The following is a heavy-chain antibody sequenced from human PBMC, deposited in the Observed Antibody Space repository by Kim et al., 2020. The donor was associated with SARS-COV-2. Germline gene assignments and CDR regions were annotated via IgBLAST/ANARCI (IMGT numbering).Heavy chain of an antibody. CDR2: ISGSGGST. CDR3: AKADGGSCYLPLDY. Sequence: GGSLRLSCAASGFTFSSYAMSWVRQAPGKGLEWVSAISGSGGSTYYADSVKGRFTISRDNSKNTLYLQMNSLRAEDTAVYYCAKADGGSCYLPLDYWGQGTLVTVSS. D-gene: IGHD2-15*01. J-gene: IGHJ4*02. V-gene: IGHV3-23*01. CDR1: GFTFSSYA.